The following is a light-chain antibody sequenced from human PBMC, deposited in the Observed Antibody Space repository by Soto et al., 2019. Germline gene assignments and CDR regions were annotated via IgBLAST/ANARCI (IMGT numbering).Light chain of an antibody. CDR1: SSDVGGYNY. CDR2: DVA. J-gene: IGLJ1*01. CDR3: TSYTTSITYV. Sequence: QSALTQPASVSGSPGQSIAISCTGTSSDVGGYNYVSWYQQHPGKAPKLMLYDVAIRPSGVSDRFSGSKSGNTASLTISGLQAEDEADYYCTSYTTSITYVFGTGTKLTVL. V-gene: IGLV2-14*01.